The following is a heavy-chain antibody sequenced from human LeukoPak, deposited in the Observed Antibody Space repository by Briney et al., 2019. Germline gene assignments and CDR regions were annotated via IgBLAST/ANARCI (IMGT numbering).Heavy chain of an antibody. CDR3: ARDPETYDSSGYYSSWPLDY. D-gene: IGHD3-22*01. V-gene: IGHV1-69*04. CDR1: GGTFSSYA. Sequence: GSSVKVSCKASGGTFSSYAISWVRQAPGQGLEWMGRIIPILGIANYAQKFQGRVTITADKSTSTAYMELSSLRSEDTAVYYCARDPETYDSSGYYSSWPLDYWGQGTLVTVSS. J-gene: IGHJ4*02. CDR2: IIPILGIA.